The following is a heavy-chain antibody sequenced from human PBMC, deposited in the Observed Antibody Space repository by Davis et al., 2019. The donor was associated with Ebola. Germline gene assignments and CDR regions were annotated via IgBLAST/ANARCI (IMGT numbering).Heavy chain of an antibody. CDR2: INPSGGST. V-gene: IGHV1-46*01. Sequence: AASVKVSCKASGYTFTSYYMHWVRQAPGQGLEWMGIINPSGGSTSYAQKFQGRVTMTRDTSISTAYMELSRLRSDDTAVYYCARLRGEAGKIARYYFDYWGQGTLVTVSS. J-gene: IGHJ4*02. CDR1: GYTFTSYY. CDR3: ARLRGEAGKIARYYFDY. D-gene: IGHD6-13*01.